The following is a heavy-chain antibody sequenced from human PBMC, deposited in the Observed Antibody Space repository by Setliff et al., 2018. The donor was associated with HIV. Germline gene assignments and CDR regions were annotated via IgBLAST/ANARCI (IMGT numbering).Heavy chain of an antibody. CDR2: IYTSGST. Sequence: SETLSLTCTVSGDSISSGSYYWSWIRQPAGKGLEWIGHIYTSGSTNYNPSLKSRVTMSVDTSKNQFSLNLRSMSAADTAVYYCARQIGGGHWALDYWGQGTLVTVSS. J-gene: IGHJ4*02. D-gene: IGHD2-21*01. CDR3: ARQIGGGHWALDY. CDR1: GDSISSGSYY. V-gene: IGHV4-61*09.